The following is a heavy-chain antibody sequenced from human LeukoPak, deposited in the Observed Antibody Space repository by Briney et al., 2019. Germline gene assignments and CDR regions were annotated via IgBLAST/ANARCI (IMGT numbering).Heavy chain of an antibody. CDR3: ARGSACSSTSCYLDDWFDP. V-gene: IGHV1-8*01. D-gene: IGHD2-2*01. CDR1: GYTFTSYD. J-gene: IGHJ5*02. Sequence: ASVKASCKASGYTFTSYDINWVRQATGQGLEWMGWMNPNSGNTGYAQKFQGRVTMTRNTSISTAYMELSSLRSEDTAVYYCARGSACSSTSCYLDDWFDPWGQGTLVTVSS. CDR2: MNPNSGNT.